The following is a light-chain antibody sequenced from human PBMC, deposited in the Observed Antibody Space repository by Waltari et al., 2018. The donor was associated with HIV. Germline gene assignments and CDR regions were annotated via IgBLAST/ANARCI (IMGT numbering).Light chain of an antibody. CDR2: GSS. V-gene: IGKV3-20*01. Sequence: DIVLTQSPDTLSLSPGEGATLSCRASQSASNRYVVWYQQKPGQAPRLLIYGSSTRATGIPDRFSGSGSGTDFTLTINRLEPEDFAVYYCQHYGSSPPYTFGQGTKLEVK. CDR3: QHYGSSPPYT. J-gene: IGKJ2*01. CDR1: QSASNRY.